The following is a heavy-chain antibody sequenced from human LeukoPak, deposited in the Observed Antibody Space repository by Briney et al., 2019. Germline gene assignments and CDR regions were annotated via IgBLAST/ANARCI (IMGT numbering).Heavy chain of an antibody. CDR1: GGSFSGYN. CDR3: ASYTTVTPNDAFDS. CDR2: INHSGST. V-gene: IGHV4-34*01. D-gene: IGHD4-17*01. Sequence: SETLSLTCAVYGGSFSGYNWSWIRQPPGKGLEWIGEINHSGSTNYNPSLKSRVTISVDTSKNQFSLKLSSVTAADTAVYYCASYTTVTPNDAFDSWGQGTMVTVAS. J-gene: IGHJ3*02.